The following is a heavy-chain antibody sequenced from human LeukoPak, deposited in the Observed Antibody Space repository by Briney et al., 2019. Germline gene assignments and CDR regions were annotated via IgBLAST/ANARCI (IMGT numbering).Heavy chain of an antibody. CDR3: AKAAFSRTSYFDY. V-gene: IGHV3-23*01. D-gene: IGHD3-3*02. Sequence: GGSLRLFCAASGFTFSTYTMSWVRQAPGKGLEWVSAISGSGGNTYYADSVKGRFTISRDNSKNTLYLQMDSLRADDTAVYYCAKAAFSRTSYFDYWGQGTLVTASS. CDR1: GFTFSTYT. J-gene: IGHJ4*02. CDR2: ISGSGGNT.